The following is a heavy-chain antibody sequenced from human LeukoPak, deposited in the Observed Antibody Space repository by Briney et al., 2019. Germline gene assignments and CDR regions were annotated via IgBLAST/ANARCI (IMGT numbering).Heavy chain of an antibody. CDR1: EYHFTDYH. J-gene: IGHJ5*02. CDR2: ISTDSGDT. D-gene: IGHD5/OR15-5a*01. V-gene: IGHV1-2*02. CDR3: AGLGSTVKGRIDP. Sequence: ASVKVSCKVSEYHFTDYHVHWVRQAPGQGLEWVGRISTDSGDTIYAPKFQGRVAVTRDTSINTAYMELSRLTSDDAAVYYCAGLGSTVKGRIDPWGQGTPVTVSS.